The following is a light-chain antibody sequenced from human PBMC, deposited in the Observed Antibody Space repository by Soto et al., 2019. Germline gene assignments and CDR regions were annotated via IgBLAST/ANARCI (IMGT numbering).Light chain of an antibody. V-gene: IGKV1-39*01. CDR1: QIIGNF. Sequence: DIQMTQSPSSLSVSIGDRVIITCRPSQIIGNFLNWYQQKPGEAPKLLIYGVSNLHSGVPSRFSGSGSRTNYSLTISSLQVEDLGSYSCQQTYNIPITFGQGTRLEIK. CDR3: QQTYNIPIT. CDR2: GVS. J-gene: IGKJ5*01.